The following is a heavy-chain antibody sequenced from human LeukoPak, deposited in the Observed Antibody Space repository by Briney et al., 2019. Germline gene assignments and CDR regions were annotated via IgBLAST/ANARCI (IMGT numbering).Heavy chain of an antibody. Sequence: ASVKVSCKASGYTFTGYYMHWVRQAPGQGLEWMGWINPNSGGTNYAQKFQGGATMTRDTSISTAYMELSRLRSDDTAVYYCARDRYCSSTSCYRWFDPWGQGTLVTVSS. CDR3: ARDRYCSSTSCYRWFDP. CDR1: GYTFTGYY. V-gene: IGHV1-2*02. D-gene: IGHD2-2*01. CDR2: INPNSGGT. J-gene: IGHJ5*02.